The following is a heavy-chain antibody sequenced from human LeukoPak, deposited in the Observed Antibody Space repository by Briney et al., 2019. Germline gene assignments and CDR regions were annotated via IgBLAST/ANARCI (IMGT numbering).Heavy chain of an antibody. CDR2: ISSSGSTI. D-gene: IGHD2-21*02. Sequence: PGGSLRLSCAASGFTFSDYYMSWIRQAPGKGLEWVSYISSSGSTIYYADSVKGRFTISRDNAKNSLYLQMNSLRAEDTAVYYCAKPEPSYCGGDCYPPLGYWGQGTLVTVSS. CDR1: GFTFSDYY. V-gene: IGHV3-11*01. CDR3: AKPEPSYCGGDCYPPLGY. J-gene: IGHJ4*02.